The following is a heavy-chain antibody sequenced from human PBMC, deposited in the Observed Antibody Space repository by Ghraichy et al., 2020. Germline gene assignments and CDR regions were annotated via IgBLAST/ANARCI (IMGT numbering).Heavy chain of an antibody. D-gene: IGHD6-13*01. Sequence: SVKVSCKASGYTFTYRYLHWVRQAPGQALEWMGWITPFNGNTNYAQRFQDRVTITRDRSMSTAHMELSSLRSEDTAMYYCVTAAAGDYYYGMDVWGQGTTVTVSS. CDR1: GYTFTYRY. CDR3: VTAAAGDYYYGMDV. V-gene: IGHV1-45*02. CDR2: ITPFNGNT. J-gene: IGHJ6*02.